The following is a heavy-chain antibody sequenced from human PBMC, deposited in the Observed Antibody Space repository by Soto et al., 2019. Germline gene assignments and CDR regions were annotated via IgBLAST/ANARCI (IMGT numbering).Heavy chain of an antibody. V-gene: IGHV1-18*01. Sequence: QVPLVQSGAEVKKPGASVKVSCKTSGYTFTSYGITWVRQAPGQGLEWMGWITAYNGNTNYAQNLQGRVTMTTDTSTNTAYMDLTSLRSDDTAVYYCARIASGGDFLDYWGQGTLVTVSS. J-gene: IGHJ4*02. CDR1: GYTFTSYG. D-gene: IGHD2-21*02. CDR2: ITAYNGNT. CDR3: ARIASGGDFLDY.